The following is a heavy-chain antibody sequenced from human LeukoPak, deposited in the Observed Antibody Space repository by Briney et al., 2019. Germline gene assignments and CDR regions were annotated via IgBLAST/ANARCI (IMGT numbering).Heavy chain of an antibody. J-gene: IGHJ4*02. CDR3: ARGVYIAAAQYAY. V-gene: IGHV4-59*01. CDR1: GGSISSYY. Sequence: SETLSLTCTVSGGSISSYYWSWIRQPPGKGLEWIGYIYYSGTTNHNPSLKSRVTISVDTSKNQFSLKLSSVPAADTAVYYCARGVYIAAAQYAYWGQGTLVTVSS. CDR2: IYYSGTT. D-gene: IGHD6-13*01.